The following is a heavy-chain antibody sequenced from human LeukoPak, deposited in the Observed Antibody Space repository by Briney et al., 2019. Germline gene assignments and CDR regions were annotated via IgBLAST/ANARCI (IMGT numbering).Heavy chain of an antibody. Sequence: SETLSLTCAVYGGSFSGYYWSWIRQPPGKGLEWIGEINHSGSTNYNPSLKSRVTISVDTSKSQFSLKLSSVTAADTAVYYCARSGRITMVRGVIYYFDYWGQGTLVTISS. J-gene: IGHJ4*02. CDR1: GGSFSGYY. CDR3: ARSGRITMVRGVIYYFDY. D-gene: IGHD3-10*01. CDR2: INHSGST. V-gene: IGHV4-34*01.